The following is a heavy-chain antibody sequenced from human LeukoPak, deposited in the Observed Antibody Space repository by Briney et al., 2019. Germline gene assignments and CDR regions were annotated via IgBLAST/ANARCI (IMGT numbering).Heavy chain of an antibody. J-gene: IGHJ6*03. D-gene: IGHD3-10*01. V-gene: IGHV3-11*01. CDR2: ISSSGSTI. CDR3: ARDWSRGSGSHYYMDV. Sequence: GRSLRLSCAASGFTFSDYYMSWIRQAPGKGLEWVSYISSSGSTIYYADSVKGRFTISRDNAKNSLYLQMNSLRAEDTAVYYCARDWSRGSGSHYYMDVWGKGTTVTVSS. CDR1: GFTFSDYY.